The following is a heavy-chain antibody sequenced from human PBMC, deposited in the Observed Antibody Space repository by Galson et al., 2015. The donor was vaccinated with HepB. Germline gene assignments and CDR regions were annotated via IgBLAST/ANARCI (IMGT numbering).Heavy chain of an antibody. Sequence: SLRLSCAASGFTFDDYAMHWVRQAPGKGLEWVSGISWNSGSIGYADSVKGRFTISRDNAKNSLYLQMNSLRAEDTALYYCAKDSPVRIWGQGTMVTVSS. CDR1: GFTFDDYA. CDR3: AKDSPVRI. V-gene: IGHV3-9*01. J-gene: IGHJ3*02. CDR2: ISWNSGSI.